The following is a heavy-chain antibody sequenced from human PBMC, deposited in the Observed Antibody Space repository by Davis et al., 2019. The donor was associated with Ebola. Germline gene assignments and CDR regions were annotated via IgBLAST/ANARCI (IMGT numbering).Heavy chain of an antibody. CDR1: GFTFSSYS. V-gene: IGHV3-21*01. Sequence: PGGSLRLSCAASGFTFSSYSMNWVRQAPGKGLEWVSSISSSSSYIYYADSVKGRFTISRDNAKNSLYLQMNSLRAEDTAVYYCARNRLRFPSYGMDVWGQGTTVTVSS. D-gene: IGHD3-3*01. J-gene: IGHJ6*02. CDR3: ARNRLRFPSYGMDV. CDR2: ISSSSSYI.